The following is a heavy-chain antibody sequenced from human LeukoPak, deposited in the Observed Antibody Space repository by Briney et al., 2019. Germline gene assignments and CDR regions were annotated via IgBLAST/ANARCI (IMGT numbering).Heavy chain of an antibody. J-gene: IGHJ5*02. CDR3: ARDAPYYDFWSGLVNWFDP. V-gene: IGHV4-4*02. D-gene: IGHD3-3*01. Sequence: PSETLSLTCAVSGGSISSSNWWSWVRQPPGRGWGGMGEIYLIGSTNYNPSLKSRVTISVDKSKNQFSLKLSSVTAADTAVYYCARDAPYYDFWSGLVNWFDPWGQGTLVTVSS. CDR1: GGSISSSNW. CDR2: IYLIGST.